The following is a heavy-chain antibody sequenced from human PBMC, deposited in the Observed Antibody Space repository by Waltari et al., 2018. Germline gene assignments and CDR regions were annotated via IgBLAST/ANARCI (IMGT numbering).Heavy chain of an antibody. CDR3: ARTYLYYGSGRSELDY. Sequence: QVQLQQWGAGLLKPSETLSLTCAIYSPPLNAYFWTWIRQSPGGGLGWIGDINYSGTTNYNPSLKGRVTMSVDVSKNQFSLKLTSVTAADTAMYYCARTYLYYGSGRSELDYWGRGTLVTVSS. CDR1: SPPLNAYF. CDR2: INYSGTT. J-gene: IGHJ4*02. V-gene: IGHV4-34*02. D-gene: IGHD3-10*01.